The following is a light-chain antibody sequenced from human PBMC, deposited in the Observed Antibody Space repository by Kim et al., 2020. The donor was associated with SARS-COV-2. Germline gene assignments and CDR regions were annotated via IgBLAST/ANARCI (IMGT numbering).Light chain of an antibody. V-gene: IGLV1-40*01. CDR2: DNN. CDR1: SSNVGAGYD. Sequence: VTISCTGSSSNVGAGYDVHWYQQRPGAAPKLLIYDNNNRPSGVPDRFSGSKSDTSASLAITGLQAEDEADYYCQSFDNTLSGSRVFGTGTKVTVL. J-gene: IGLJ1*01. CDR3: QSFDNTLSGSRV.